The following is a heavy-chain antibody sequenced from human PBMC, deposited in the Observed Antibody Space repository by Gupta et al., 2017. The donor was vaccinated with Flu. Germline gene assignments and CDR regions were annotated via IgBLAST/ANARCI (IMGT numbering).Heavy chain of an antibody. Sequence: QLQVQESGPGLVKPSETLPLTCTVSGGSISSSPYYWGWIRRPPGKGLEWIGSMFYSGSNSYNPSLKSRVTISIDTSNNQVFLRLSSVTAADTAVYYCARHGYTSSWTTPFDYWGQGTLVTVSS. CDR3: ARHGYTSSWTTPFDY. CDR2: MFYSGSN. D-gene: IGHD6-13*01. J-gene: IGHJ4*02. CDR1: GGSISSSPYY. V-gene: IGHV4-39*01.